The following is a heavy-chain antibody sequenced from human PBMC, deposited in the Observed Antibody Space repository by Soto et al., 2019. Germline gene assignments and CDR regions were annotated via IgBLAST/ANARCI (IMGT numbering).Heavy chain of an antibody. CDR2: IYHSGST. CDR3: AREGPTYYDSSGYYFDY. CDR1: GYSISSGYY. Sequence: ETLSLTCAVSGYSISSGYYWGWIRQPPGKGLEWIGSIYHSGSTYYNPSLKSRVTISVDTSKNQFSLKLSSVTAADTAVYYCAREGPTYYDSSGYYFDYWGQGTLVTVSS. V-gene: IGHV4-38-2*02. D-gene: IGHD3-22*01. J-gene: IGHJ4*02.